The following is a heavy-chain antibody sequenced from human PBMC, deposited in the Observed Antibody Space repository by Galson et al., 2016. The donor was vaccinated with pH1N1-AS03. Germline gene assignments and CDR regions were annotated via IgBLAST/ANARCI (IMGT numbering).Heavy chain of an antibody. CDR2: ISSDASGT. D-gene: IGHD3-3*01. CDR1: GFTFSDYA. V-gene: IGHV3-64*01. CDR3: ARRRSYYDFWSGYSGY. Sequence: SLRLSCAASGFTFSDYAMHWVRQAPGKGLEYVSAISSDASGTYYANSVKGRFTISRDNSKNTVYLQMGSLRAEDMAVYYCARRRSYYDFWSGYSGYWGQGTLVTVSS. J-gene: IGHJ4*02.